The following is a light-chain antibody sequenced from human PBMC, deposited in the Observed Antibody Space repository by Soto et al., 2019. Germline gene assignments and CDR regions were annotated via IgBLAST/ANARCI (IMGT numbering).Light chain of an antibody. CDR3: RSYTSISTDV. CDR1: SSDVGGYNY. CDR2: EVS. J-gene: IGLJ1*01. Sequence: QSALAQPASVSGSPGQSITISCTGTSSDVGGYNYVSWYQQHPGKAPKLMIYEVSNRPSGVPNRFSGSKSGNTASLNISGLQAEDEANFYCRSYTSISTDVLGTGNKVTV. V-gene: IGLV2-14*01.